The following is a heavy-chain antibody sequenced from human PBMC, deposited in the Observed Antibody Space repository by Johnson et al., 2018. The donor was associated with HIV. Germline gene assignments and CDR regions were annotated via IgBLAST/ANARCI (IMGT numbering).Heavy chain of an antibody. CDR3: ANRRGIGDGTTGSLDI. Sequence: QVQLVESGGGVVQPGRSLRLSCVASGFTFSSYGMHWVRQAPGKGLDWVAVISYDGSNKYYADSVKGRFTISRDNSKNTLFLQMNSLRPEDTAVYYCANRRGIGDGTTGSLDIWGQGTMVTVSS. J-gene: IGHJ3*02. D-gene: IGHD1-1*01. V-gene: IGHV3-30*18. CDR1: GFTFSSYG. CDR2: ISYDGSNK.